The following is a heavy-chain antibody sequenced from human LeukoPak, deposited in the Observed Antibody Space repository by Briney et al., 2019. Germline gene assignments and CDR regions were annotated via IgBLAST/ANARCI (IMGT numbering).Heavy chain of an antibody. D-gene: IGHD3-22*01. Sequence: GGSLRLSCAASGFMFSSHAMNWVRQAPGKGLEWVSAISGSGGSTYYADSVKGRFTISRDNSKNTLYLQMNSLRAEDTAVYYCAKVAYYYDSSGYPDYWGQGTLVTVSS. CDR2: ISGSGGST. CDR1: GFMFSSHA. V-gene: IGHV3-23*01. CDR3: AKVAYYYDSSGYPDY. J-gene: IGHJ4*02.